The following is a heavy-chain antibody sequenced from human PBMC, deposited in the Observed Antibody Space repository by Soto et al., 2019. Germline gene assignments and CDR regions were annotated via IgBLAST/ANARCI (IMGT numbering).Heavy chain of an antibody. J-gene: IGHJ6*02. D-gene: IGHD7-27*01. Sequence: SETLSLTCTVSGGSISSGGYYWSWIRQHPGKGLEWIGYIYYSGSTYYNPSLKSRVTISVDTSKNQFSLKLSSVTAADTAVYYCASWGRALDYYYGMDVWGQGTTVTVSS. CDR2: IYYSGST. V-gene: IGHV4-31*03. CDR3: ASWGRALDYYYGMDV. CDR1: GGSISSGGYY.